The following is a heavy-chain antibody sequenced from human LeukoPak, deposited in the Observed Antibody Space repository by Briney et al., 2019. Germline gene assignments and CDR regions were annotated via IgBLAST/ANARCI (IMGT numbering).Heavy chain of an antibody. CDR2: IRYDGSNK. CDR3: AKDRQTITIFGVVNTPRANFDY. J-gene: IGHJ4*02. D-gene: IGHD3-3*01. CDR1: GFSFSRYD. Sequence: PGGSLRLSCAASGFSFSRYDIHWVRPAPGKGLEWVAFIRYDGSNKNYADSVKGRFTISRDNFMSTVYLQMNSLRAEDTAVYYCAKDRQTITIFGVVNTPRANFDYWGQGTLVTVSS. V-gene: IGHV3-30*02.